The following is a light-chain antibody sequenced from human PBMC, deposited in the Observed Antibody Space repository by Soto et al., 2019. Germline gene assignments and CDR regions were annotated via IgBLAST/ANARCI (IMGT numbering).Light chain of an antibody. CDR1: SSNIGSNT. CDR2: SNN. CDR3: AACDDSLNGWV. J-gene: IGLJ3*02. Sequence: QAVVTQPPSASGTPGQRVTISCSGSSSNIGSNTVNWYQQLPGTAPKLLIYSNNQRPSGVPDRFSGSKSGTSASLAISGLKSEDDADYYCAACDDSLNGWVFGGGTKLTVL. V-gene: IGLV1-44*01.